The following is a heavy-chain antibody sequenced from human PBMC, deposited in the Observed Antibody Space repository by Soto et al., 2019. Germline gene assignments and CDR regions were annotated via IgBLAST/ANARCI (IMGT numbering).Heavy chain of an antibody. CDR2: ISSSSSYI. J-gene: IGHJ4*02. CDR3: ASNGDYRDY. Sequence: EVQLVESGGGLVKPGGSLRLSCAASGFTFSSYSMNWVRQAPGKGLEWVSAISSSSSYIYYADSVKGRFTISRDNAKNSLYLQINSLRAEDTAVYYCASNGDYRDYWGQGTLVTVSS. CDR1: GFTFSSYS. D-gene: IGHD4-17*01. V-gene: IGHV3-21*01.